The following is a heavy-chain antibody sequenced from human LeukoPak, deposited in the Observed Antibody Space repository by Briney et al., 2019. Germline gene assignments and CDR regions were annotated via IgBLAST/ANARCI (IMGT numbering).Heavy chain of an antibody. D-gene: IGHD6-13*01. CDR2: INSDGSST. CDR3: ARDWGHSSSTYGGYNWFDP. V-gene: IGHV3-74*01. J-gene: IGHJ5*02. Sequence: GGSLRLSCAASGFTFSSYGMHWVRQAPGKGLVWVSRINSDGSSTSYADSVKGRFTISRDNAKNTLYLQMNSLRAEDTAVYYCARDWGHSSSTYGGYNWFDPWGQGTLVTVSS. CDR1: GFTFSSYG.